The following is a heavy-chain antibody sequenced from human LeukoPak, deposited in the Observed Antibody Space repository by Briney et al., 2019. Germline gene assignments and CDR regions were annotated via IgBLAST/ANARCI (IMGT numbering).Heavy chain of an antibody. J-gene: IGHJ4*02. CDR2: INHSGST. Sequence: SETLSLTCAVYGGSFSGYYWSWIRQPPGKGLEWIGEINHSGSTNYNPSLKSRVTISVDTSKNQFSLKLSPVTAADTAVYYCARGRGTSYFDYWGQGTLVTVSS. V-gene: IGHV4-34*01. CDR1: GGSFSGYY. CDR3: ARGRGTSYFDY.